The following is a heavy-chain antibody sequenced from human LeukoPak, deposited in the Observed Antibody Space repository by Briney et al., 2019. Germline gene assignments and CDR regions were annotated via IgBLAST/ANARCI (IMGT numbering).Heavy chain of an antibody. CDR2: IYYSGST. V-gene: IGHV4-31*03. J-gene: IGHJ4*02. D-gene: IGHD6-13*01. CDR3: ARDQGYSSSWSFEY. CDR1: GGSISSGGYY. Sequence: SETLSLTCTVSGGSISSGGYYWSWIRQHPGKGLEWIGYIYYSGSTYYNPSLKSRVTISVETSKNQFSLKLSSVTAADTAVYYCARDQGYSSSWSFEYWGQGTLVTVSS.